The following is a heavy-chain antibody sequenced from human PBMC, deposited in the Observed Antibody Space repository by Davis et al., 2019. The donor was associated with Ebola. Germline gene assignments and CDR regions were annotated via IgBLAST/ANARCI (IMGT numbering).Heavy chain of an antibody. CDR2: IIPMFGTA. V-gene: IGHV1-69*06. J-gene: IGHJ4*02. CDR1: GGTFSSHA. CDR3: ATERVGRFGESYFDQ. Sequence: SVKVSCKASGGTFSSHALSWVRQAPGQGLEYMGGIIPMFGTANYAQKFQGRVTMTEDTPTDTAYMELSSLRSEDTAVYYCATERVGRFGESYFDQWGQGTLVTVSS. D-gene: IGHD3-10*01.